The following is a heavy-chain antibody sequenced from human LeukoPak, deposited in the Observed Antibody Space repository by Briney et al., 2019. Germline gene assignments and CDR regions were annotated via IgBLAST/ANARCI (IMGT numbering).Heavy chain of an antibody. J-gene: IGHJ3*02. CDR1: GGSISSHY. CDR2: IYYSGST. D-gene: IGHD3-3*01. V-gene: IGHV4-59*11. Sequence: PSETLSLTCTVSGGSISSHYWSWIRQPPGKGLEWIGYIYYSGSTNYNPSLKSRVTISVDTSKNQFSLKLSSVTAADTAVYHCARNYDFDAFDIWGQGTMVTVSS. CDR3: ARNYDFDAFDI.